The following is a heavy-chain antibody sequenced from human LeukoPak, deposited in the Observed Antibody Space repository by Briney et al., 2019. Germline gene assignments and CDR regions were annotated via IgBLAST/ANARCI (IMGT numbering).Heavy chain of an antibody. Sequence: GGSLRLSCAASGFTFSNYWMSWVRQAPGKGLEWVANIKQDGSEKYYVDSVKGRFTISRDNSKNTLYLQMNSLRAEDTAVYYCARGADSGNYQGHWYFDLWGRGTLVTVSS. V-gene: IGHV3-7*01. CDR2: IKQDGSEK. CDR1: GFTFSNYW. CDR3: ARGADSGNYQGHWYFDL. J-gene: IGHJ2*01. D-gene: IGHD1-26*01.